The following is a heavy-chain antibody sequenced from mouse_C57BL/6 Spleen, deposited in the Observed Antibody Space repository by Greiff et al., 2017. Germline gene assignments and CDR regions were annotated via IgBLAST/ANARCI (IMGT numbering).Heavy chain of an antibody. CDR2: ILPGSGST. V-gene: IGHV1-9*01. CDR3: GRAFYYYGYYYAMDY. CDR1: GYTFTGYW. Sequence: QVQLQQSGAELMKPGASVKLSCKATGYTFTGYWIEWVKQRPGHGLEWIGEILPGSGSTNYNEKFKGKATFTADTSSNTAYMQLSSLTTEDSAIYYCGRAFYYYGYYYAMDYWGQGTSVTVAS. J-gene: IGHJ4*01. D-gene: IGHD1-1*01.